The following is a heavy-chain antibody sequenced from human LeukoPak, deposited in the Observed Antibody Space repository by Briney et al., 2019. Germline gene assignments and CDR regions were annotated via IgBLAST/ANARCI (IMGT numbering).Heavy chain of an antibody. CDR1: GSSVNHYY. Sequence: PSETLSLTCTVSGSSVNHYYWNWLRQPPGKGLEWIGRIYTNGATNYNPSLKSRVTMSIDTSKNQFSLKFKSVTAADTAVYYCARGPLGSGWYVADWYFGLWGRGALATVSS. CDR3: ARGPLGSGWYVADWYFGL. CDR2: IYTNGAT. D-gene: IGHD6-19*01. V-gene: IGHV4-4*07. J-gene: IGHJ2*01.